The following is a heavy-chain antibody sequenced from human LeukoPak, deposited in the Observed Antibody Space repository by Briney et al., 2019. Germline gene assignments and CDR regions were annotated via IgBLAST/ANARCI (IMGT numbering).Heavy chain of an antibody. CDR3: ARDHHPGYHDSLGFNWLDP. D-gene: IGHD3-22*01. CDR1: GFTFSDYT. CDR2: INGGSSYI. V-gene: IGHV3-21*01. J-gene: IGHJ5*02. Sequence: GGSLRLSCAASGFTFSDYTMNWVRQAPGKGLEWVSSINGGSSYIFYADSVRGRFTISRGNAKTSLYLQMSSLRAEDTAVYHCARDHHPGYHDSLGFNWLDPWGQGTLVSVSS.